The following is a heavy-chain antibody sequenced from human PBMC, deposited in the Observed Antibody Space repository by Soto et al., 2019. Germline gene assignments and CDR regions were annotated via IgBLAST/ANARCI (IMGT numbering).Heavy chain of an antibody. D-gene: IGHD5-12*01. V-gene: IGHV3-23*01. CDR2: ISGSGGST. Sequence: PGGSLRLSCAASGFTFSSYAMIWVRQAPGKGLEWVSGISGSGGSTYYADSVKGRFTISRDNSKNTLYLQMNSLRAEDTAVYYCATDPGYGDYWGQGTLVTVSS. CDR3: ATDPGYGDY. J-gene: IGHJ4*02. CDR1: GFTFSSYA.